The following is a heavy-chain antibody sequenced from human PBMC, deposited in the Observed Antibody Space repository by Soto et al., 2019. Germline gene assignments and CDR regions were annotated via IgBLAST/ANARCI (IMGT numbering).Heavy chain of an antibody. CDR3: ARAGYKYYYDSSGVDY. Sequence: ASVKVSCKASGYTFTSYGISWVRQAPGQGLEWMGWISAYNGNTNYAQKLQGRVTMTTDTSTSTAYMELRSLRSDDTAVYYCARAGYKYYYDSSGVDYWGQGTLVTVSS. CDR2: ISAYNGNT. J-gene: IGHJ4*02. CDR1: GYTFTSYG. D-gene: IGHD3-22*01. V-gene: IGHV1-18*04.